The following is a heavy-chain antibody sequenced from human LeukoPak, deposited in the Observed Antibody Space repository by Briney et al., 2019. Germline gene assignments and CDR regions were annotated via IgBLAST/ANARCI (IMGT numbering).Heavy chain of an antibody. V-gene: IGHV1-69*13. J-gene: IGHJ4*02. D-gene: IGHD6-13*01. Sequence: ASVKVSCKASGGTFSSYAISWVRQAPGQGLEWMGGIIPIFGTANYAQKFQGRVTITADESTSTAYMELSSLRSEDTAVYYCARGDPYSSSWYEDYWGQGTLVTVSS. CDR3: ARGDPYSSSWYEDY. CDR1: GGTFSSYA. CDR2: IIPIFGTA.